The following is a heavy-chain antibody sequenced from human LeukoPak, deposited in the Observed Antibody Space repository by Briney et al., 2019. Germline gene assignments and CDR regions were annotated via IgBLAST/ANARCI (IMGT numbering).Heavy chain of an antibody. CDR2: IYYSGSP. J-gene: IGHJ4*02. Sequence: AETLSLTCTVSGGSISNYYWSWIRQPPGKRLEWIGYIYYSGSPNYSPSLKSRVTMSLDTSRNQFSLKLSSVTAADTAVYYCTRTSASTAIDYWGPGTLVTVSS. CDR3: TRTSASTAIDY. V-gene: IGHV4-59*01. D-gene: IGHD4-17*01. CDR1: GGSISNYY.